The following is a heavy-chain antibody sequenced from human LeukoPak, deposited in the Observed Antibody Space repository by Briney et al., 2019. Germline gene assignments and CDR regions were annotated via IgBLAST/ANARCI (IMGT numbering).Heavy chain of an antibody. CDR3: ARVASIAMICDF. CDR2: ISTSGRYT. V-gene: IGHV3-11*06. D-gene: IGHD3-22*01. CDR1: GFTFSDYY. J-gene: IGHJ4*02. Sequence: GGSLRLSCAASGFTFSDYYMSWIRQAPGKGLEWVSYISTSGRYTNYTDSVKGRFTISRDNAKNSLFLQMNSLRAEDTAVYYCARVASIAMICDFWGQGTLVTVSS.